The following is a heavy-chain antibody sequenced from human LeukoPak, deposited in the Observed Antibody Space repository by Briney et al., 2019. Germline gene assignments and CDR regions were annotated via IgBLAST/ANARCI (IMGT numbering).Heavy chain of an antibody. J-gene: IGHJ4*02. CDR2: IYYSGST. CDR1: SGSISSSSYY. V-gene: IGHV4-39*01. CDR3: ARALYTNSFDY. D-gene: IGHD2-2*02. Sequence: SETLSLTCTVSSGSISSSSYYWGWIRQPPGKGLEWIGSIYYSGSTYYIPSLKSRVTISVDTSKNQFSLKLSSVTAADTAVYYYARALYTNSFDYWGQGTLVTVSS.